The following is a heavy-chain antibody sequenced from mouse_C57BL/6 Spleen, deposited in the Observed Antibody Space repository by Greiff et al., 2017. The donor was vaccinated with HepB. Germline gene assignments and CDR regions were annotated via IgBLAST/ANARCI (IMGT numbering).Heavy chain of an antibody. D-gene: IGHD1-1*01. Sequence: EVNLVDSGGGLVQSGRSLRLSCATSGFTFSDFYMEWVRQAPGKGLEWIAASRNKANDYTTEYSASVKGRFIVSRDTSQSILYLQMNALRAEDTAIYYCARDPYYYGSSPFAYWGQGTLVTVSA. V-gene: IGHV7-1*01. CDR2: SRNKANDYTT. J-gene: IGHJ3*01. CDR1: GFTFSDFY. CDR3: ARDPYYYGSSPFAY.